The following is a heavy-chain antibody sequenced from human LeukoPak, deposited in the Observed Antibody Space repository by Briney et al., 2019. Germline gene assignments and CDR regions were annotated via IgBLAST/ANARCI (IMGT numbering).Heavy chain of an antibody. D-gene: IGHD3-3*01. CDR2: ISSSGNTM. Sequence: GGSLRLSCAASGFRFSDYYMNWIRQAPGKGLEWVSYISSSGNTMHYADSVMGRFTISRDSAKNSLYLEMNSLRVEDTAVYYCARHDWFDPWGHGTLVTVSS. CDR3: ARHDWFDP. J-gene: IGHJ5*02. CDR1: GFRFSDYY. V-gene: IGHV3-11*01.